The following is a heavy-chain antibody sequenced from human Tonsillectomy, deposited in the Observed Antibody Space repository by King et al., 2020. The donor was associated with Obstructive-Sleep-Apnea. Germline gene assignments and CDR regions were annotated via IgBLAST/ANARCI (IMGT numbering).Heavy chain of an antibody. J-gene: IGHJ5*02. D-gene: IGHD3-10*01. V-gene: IGHV1-2*02. Sequence: QLVQSGAEVKKPGASVKVSCKASGYTFTDYDMHWVRQAPGQGLEWMGWINHKSGGTNYAQKFQARVTMTRDTAISTAYMELSRLTSDDTAVYYCAGERPPAYGSGSNNWFDPWGQGTLVTVSS. CDR1: GYTFTDYD. CDR3: AGERPPAYGSGSNNWFDP. CDR2: INHKSGGT.